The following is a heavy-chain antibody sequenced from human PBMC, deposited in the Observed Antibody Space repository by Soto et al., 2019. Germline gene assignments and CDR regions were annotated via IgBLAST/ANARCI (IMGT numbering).Heavy chain of an antibody. Sequence: PGGSLRLFCAASGFTFSSYAMHWVRQAPGKGLEWVAVISYDGSNKYYADSVKGRFTISRDNSKNTLYLQMNSLRAEDTAVYYCAKAPGDSSGYLYYYYGMDVWGQGTTVTVSS. V-gene: IGHV3-30-3*01. CDR3: AKAPGDSSGYLYYYYGMDV. D-gene: IGHD3-22*01. CDR2: ISYDGSNK. CDR1: GFTFSSYA. J-gene: IGHJ6*02.